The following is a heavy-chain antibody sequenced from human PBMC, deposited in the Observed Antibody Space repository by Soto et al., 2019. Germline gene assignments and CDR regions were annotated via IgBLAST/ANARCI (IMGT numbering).Heavy chain of an antibody. V-gene: IGHV3-23*01. Sequence: EVQLLESGGGLVQPGGSLRLSCAASGFTFSSYAMSWVSQATGKGLEWVSAISGSGGSTYYADSVKGRFTISRDNYKNTLYLQMNSLRAEDTAVYYCAKTMYSSGCGDYYSMDVWGQGTTVTVSS. D-gene: IGHD6-19*01. CDR3: AKTMYSSGCGDYYSMDV. CDR1: GFTFSSYA. J-gene: IGHJ6*02. CDR2: ISGSGGST.